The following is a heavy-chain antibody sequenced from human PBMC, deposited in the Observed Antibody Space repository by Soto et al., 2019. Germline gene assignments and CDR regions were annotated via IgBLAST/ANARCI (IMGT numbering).Heavy chain of an antibody. CDR3: ATESGSTYGYFDY. J-gene: IGHJ4*02. CDR1: GGSVTSDEDY. V-gene: IGHV4-30-4*02. Sequence: PSDTLSLTCTVSGGSVTSDEDYWSWIRQSPGKGLEWIGYISNSGSTGYNPSLKTRLSMPVDRSKNQFTLRLTSVTAADTAVYFCATESGSTYGYFDYWGQGTQVTVSS. CDR2: ISNSGST. D-gene: IGHD4-17*01.